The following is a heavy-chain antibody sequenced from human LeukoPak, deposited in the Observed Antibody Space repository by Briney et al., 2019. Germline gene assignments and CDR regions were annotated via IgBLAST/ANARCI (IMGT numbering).Heavy chain of an antibody. J-gene: IGHJ4*02. V-gene: IGHV1-2*06. Sequence: ASVKVSCKASGYTFTGYYMHWVRQAPGQGLGWMGRINPNSGGTDYAQKFQGRVTMTRDTSISTAYMELSRLRSDDTAVYYCARGDILTGYYLDYWGQGTLVTVSS. CDR3: ARGDILTGYYLDY. CDR2: INPNSGGT. D-gene: IGHD3-9*01. CDR1: GYTFTGYY.